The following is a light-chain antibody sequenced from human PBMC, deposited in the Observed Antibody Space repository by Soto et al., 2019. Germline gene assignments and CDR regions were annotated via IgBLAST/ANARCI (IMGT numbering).Light chain of an antibody. CDR3: SSYTSSSTLYV. V-gene: IGLV2-14*03. CDR2: DVS. Sequence: QSALTQPASVSGAPGQSITISCTGTDTDVGGFNYVSWYQQFAGKAPKLIIYDVSSRPSGISNRFSGSKSDNTASLTISGLQAEDEADYYCSSYTSSSTLYVFGTGTKVTVL. CDR1: DTDVGGFNY. J-gene: IGLJ1*01.